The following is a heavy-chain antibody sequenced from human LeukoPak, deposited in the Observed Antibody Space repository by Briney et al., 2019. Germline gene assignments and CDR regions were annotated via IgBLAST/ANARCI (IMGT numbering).Heavy chain of an antibody. V-gene: IGHV5-51*01. CDR1: RYRFTSYW. J-gene: IGHJ4*02. D-gene: IGHD2-8*01. Sequence: GESLKISCMGSRYRFTSYWIAWVRQMSGKGLEWMGMIYPGDSDTRYSPSFQGQVTISADTSIKTAYVQWSSLKASDTAMYYCAAGLGVTPPGTFDYWGRGTLITVSS. CDR2: IYPGDSDT. CDR3: AAGLGVTPPGTFDY.